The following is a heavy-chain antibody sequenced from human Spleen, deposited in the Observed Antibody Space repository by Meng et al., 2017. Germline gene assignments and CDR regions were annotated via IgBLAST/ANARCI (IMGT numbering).Heavy chain of an antibody. V-gene: IGHV4-4*02. D-gene: IGHD6-19*01. CDR3: AVFSSGWGPFDC. Sequence: QVRLQEPGPGLVKPSGTLALTCAGSGGSIRSSNWWSWVRQPPGKGLEWIGEIYHLGSTNYNPSLKSRVTISVDKSKTQFSLKVTSVTAADTAVYYCAVFSSGWGPFDCWGQGTLVTVSS. CDR1: GGSIRSSNW. CDR2: IYHLGST. J-gene: IGHJ4*01.